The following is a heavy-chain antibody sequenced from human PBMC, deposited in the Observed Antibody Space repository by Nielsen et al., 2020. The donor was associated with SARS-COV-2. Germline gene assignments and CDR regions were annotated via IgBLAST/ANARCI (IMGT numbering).Heavy chain of an antibody. CDR1: GFTFSSYA. D-gene: IGHD1-26*01. V-gene: IGHV3-30-3*01. Sequence: GGSLRLSCAASGFTFSSYAMHWVRQAPGKGLEWVAVISYDGSNKYYADSVKGRFTISRDNSENTLYLQMNSLRAEDTAAYYCARTASGSYFGGFDYWGQGTLVTVSS. CDR3: ARTASGSYFGGFDY. J-gene: IGHJ4*02. CDR2: ISYDGSNK.